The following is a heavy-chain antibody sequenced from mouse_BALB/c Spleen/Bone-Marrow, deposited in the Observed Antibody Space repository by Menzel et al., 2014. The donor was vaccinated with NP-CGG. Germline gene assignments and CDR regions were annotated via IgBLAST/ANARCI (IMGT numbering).Heavy chain of an antibody. CDR1: GYTFTSYW. D-gene: IGHD1-1*01. Sequence: QVQLKQSGAELAKPGASVKMSCKASGYTFTSYWMHWVKQRPGQGLKWIGYINPSTGYTEYNQKFKDKATLTADKSSSTAYMQLSSLTSEDSAVYYCARLEDYSFAYWGQGTLVTVSA. V-gene: IGHV1-7*01. CDR3: ARLEDYSFAY. CDR2: INPSTGYT. J-gene: IGHJ3*01.